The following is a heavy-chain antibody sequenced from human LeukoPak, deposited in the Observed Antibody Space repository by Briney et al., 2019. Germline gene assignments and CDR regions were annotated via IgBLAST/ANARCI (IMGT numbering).Heavy chain of an antibody. CDR3: ARAASPVVAAILNYYYYYMDV. CDR1: GYTFTGYY. D-gene: IGHD2-15*01. J-gene: IGHJ6*03. V-gene: IGHV1-2*02. Sequence: GASVKVSCKASGYTFTGYYMHWVRQAPGQGLEWMGWINPNSGGTNYAQKFQGRVTMTRDTSISTAYMELSRLRSDDTAVYYCARAASPVVAAILNYYYYYMDVWGKGTTVTVSS. CDR2: INPNSGGT.